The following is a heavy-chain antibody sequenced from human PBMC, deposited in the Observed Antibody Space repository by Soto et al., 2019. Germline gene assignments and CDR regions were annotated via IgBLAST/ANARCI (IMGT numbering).Heavy chain of an antibody. V-gene: IGHV1-18*01. CDR3: ARDQGYYYDSSGYYSAY. Sequence: ASVKVSCKASCYTFSSHGISWVRQAPGQGLEWMGWISGYNGNTNYAQKLQGRVTMTTDPSTSTAYVELRSLRSDDTAVYYCARDQGYYYDSSGYYSAYWG. CDR2: ISGYNGNT. D-gene: IGHD3-22*01. J-gene: IGHJ4*01. CDR1: CYTFSSHG.